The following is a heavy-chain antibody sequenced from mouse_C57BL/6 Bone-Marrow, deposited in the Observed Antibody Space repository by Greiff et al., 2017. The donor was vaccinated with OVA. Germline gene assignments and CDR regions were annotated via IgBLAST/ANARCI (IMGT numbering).Heavy chain of an antibody. CDR2: INPYNGGT. Sequence: EVQLQESGPVLVKPGASVKMSCKASGYTFTDYYMNWVKQSHGKSLEWIGVINPYNGGTSYNQKFKGKATLTVDKSSSTAYMELNSLTSEDSAVYYCARSLHPVVAYWGQGTLVTVSA. J-gene: IGHJ3*01. CDR1: GYTFTDYY. D-gene: IGHD1-1*02. CDR3: ARSLHPVVAY. V-gene: IGHV1-19*01.